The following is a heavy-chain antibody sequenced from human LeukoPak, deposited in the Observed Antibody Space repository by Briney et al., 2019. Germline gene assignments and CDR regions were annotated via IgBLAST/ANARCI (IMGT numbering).Heavy chain of an antibody. CDR3: GKGGFLRFFDCWGVFDI. V-gene: IGHV3-23*01. CDR1: GFTFSSYA. J-gene: IGHJ3*02. Sequence: LGGSLRLSCAASGFTFSSYAMSWVRQAPGKGLEWVSAISGSGGSTYYADSVKGRFTISRDNSKNTLYLQMNSLRAEDTAVYYCGKGGFLRFFDCWGVFDIGGQGKMVTVSS. CDR2: ISGSGGST. D-gene: IGHD3-9*01.